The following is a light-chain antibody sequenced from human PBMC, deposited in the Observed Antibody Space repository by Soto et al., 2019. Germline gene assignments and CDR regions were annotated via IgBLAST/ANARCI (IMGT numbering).Light chain of an antibody. CDR1: QSVSSSY. Sequence: EIVLTQSPGTLSLSPGERATLSCRASQSVSSSYLAWYQQKAGQAPRLLIYGASSRATGIPDRFSGSGSGTDFTLTISRLEPEDFAVYYCQQYANSPRTFGQGTKLEI. CDR3: QQYANSPRT. J-gene: IGKJ2*01. CDR2: GAS. V-gene: IGKV3-20*01.